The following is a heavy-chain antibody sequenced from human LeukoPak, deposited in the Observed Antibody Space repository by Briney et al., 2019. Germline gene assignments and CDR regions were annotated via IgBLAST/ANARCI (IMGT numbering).Heavy chain of an antibody. CDR3: ARDRACSNGICSYFDY. Sequence: SETLSLTCTVSGGSIDSSTYYWGWIRQPPGKGLEWIGSIYSSGSTYYSPSLKSRVTVSVDTSKNQFSLKLTSVTAADTAVYYCARDRACSNGICSYFDYWGQGTVVAVSS. CDR2: IYSSGST. J-gene: IGHJ4*02. V-gene: IGHV4-39*01. CDR1: GGSIDSSTYY. D-gene: IGHD2-8*01.